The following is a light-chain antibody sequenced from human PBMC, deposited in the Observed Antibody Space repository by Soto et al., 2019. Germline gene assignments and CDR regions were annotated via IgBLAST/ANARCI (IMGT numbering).Light chain of an antibody. V-gene: IGKV3-15*01. J-gene: IGKJ5*01. CDR1: QSVGSL. CDR3: QQYNEWPIT. CDR2: RAS. Sequence: EIGLTQSTAALSVSPGERATLSCMASQSVGSLLAWYQQKPGQAPRLIIYRASSRATGISGSFSGSRSGTECTLTITSLQSEDVPVYYCQQYNEWPITFLQGTRLEIK.